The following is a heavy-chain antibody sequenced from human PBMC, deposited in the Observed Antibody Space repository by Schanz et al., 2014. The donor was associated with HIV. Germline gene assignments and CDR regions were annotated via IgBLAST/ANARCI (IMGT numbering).Heavy chain of an antibody. Sequence: EVQVLESGGGLVQPGGSLRLSCAASGFTFSDYGMSWVRQAPGKGLEWVSVISGSGLSTYYADSVKGRFTISRDNSKNTLYLQMNSLRAEDTAVYYCAKGQRGVVRGDIDYWGQGTLVTVSS. CDR1: GFTFSDYG. D-gene: IGHD3-10*01. CDR2: ISGSGLST. J-gene: IGHJ4*02. V-gene: IGHV3-23*01. CDR3: AKGQRGVVRGDIDY.